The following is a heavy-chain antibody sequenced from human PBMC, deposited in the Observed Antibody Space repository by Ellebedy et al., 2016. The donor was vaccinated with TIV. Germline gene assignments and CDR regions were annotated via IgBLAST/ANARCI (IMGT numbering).Heavy chain of an antibody. CDR1: GGSISSSSYY. J-gene: IGHJ4*02. CDR3: ARQGYRGYSYGATYTRFDY. Sequence: MPSETLSLTCTVPGGSISSSSYYWGWIRQPPGKGLERIGSIYYSGSTYYNPSLKSRVTISGNTSKNQFSLKLSSVTAADTAVYYCARQGYRGYSYGATYTRFDYWGQGTLVTVSS. CDR2: IYYSGST. D-gene: IGHD5-18*01. V-gene: IGHV4-39*01.